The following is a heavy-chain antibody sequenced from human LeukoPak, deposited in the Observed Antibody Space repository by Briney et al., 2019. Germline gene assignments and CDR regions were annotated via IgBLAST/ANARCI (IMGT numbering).Heavy chain of an antibody. J-gene: IGHJ3*02. V-gene: IGHV4-59*01. Sequence: SETLSLTCTVSGGSISSYYWSWIRQPPGKGLEWIGYIYYSGSTNYNPSLKSRVTISVDTSKNQFSLKLSSVTAADTAVYYCARDGVELAFDIWGQGTMVTVSS. CDR1: GGSISSYY. CDR3: ARDGVELAFDI. D-gene: IGHD3-10*01. CDR2: IYYSGST.